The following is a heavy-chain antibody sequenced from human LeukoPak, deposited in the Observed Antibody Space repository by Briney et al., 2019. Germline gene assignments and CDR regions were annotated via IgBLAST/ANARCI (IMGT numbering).Heavy chain of an antibody. CDR3: ARVMGDLASLYHMDV. Sequence: SETLSLTCTVSGGSISGPYWSWIRQPPGKGLEWIGDVYYSGSTHQNPSLKSRVTISVDTSKNQFSLKLRSVTAADTAVYYCARVMGDLASLYHMDVWGKGTTVTVSS. D-gene: IGHD3-16*01. CDR2: VYYSGST. CDR1: GGSISGPY. J-gene: IGHJ6*03. V-gene: IGHV4-59*11.